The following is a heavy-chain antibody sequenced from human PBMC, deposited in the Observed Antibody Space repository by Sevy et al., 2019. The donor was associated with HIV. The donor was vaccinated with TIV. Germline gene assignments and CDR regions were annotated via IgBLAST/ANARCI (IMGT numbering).Heavy chain of an antibody. D-gene: IGHD6-19*01. CDR3: ASETRGIAVAGTLVRYYYYYMDV. Sequence: GGSLRLSCAASGFTVSSNYMSWVRQAPGKGLEWVSVIYSGGSTYYADSVKGRFTISRDNSKNTLYLQMNSLRAEDTAVYYCASETRGIAVAGTLVRYYYYYMDVWGKGTTVTVSS. J-gene: IGHJ6*03. CDR1: GFTVSSNY. V-gene: IGHV3-53*01. CDR2: IYSGGST.